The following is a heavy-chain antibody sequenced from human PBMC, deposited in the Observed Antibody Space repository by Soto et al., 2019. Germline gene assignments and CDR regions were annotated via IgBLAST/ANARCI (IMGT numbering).Heavy chain of an antibody. CDR2: ISGTGGST. Sequence: PGGSLRLSCAASGFTFNNYAMNWVRQAPGKGLEWFATISGTGGSTYYADSVKVLFTISRDNSKNTLYLQMNSLRVEDTAVYYCAKDRLGGNFDYWGQGTQVTVSS. V-gene: IGHV3-23*01. CDR1: GFTFNNYA. J-gene: IGHJ4*02. CDR3: AKDRLGGNFDY.